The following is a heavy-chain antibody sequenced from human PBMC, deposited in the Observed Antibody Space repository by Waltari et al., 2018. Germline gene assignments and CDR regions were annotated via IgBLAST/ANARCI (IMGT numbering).Heavy chain of an antibody. CDR3: ARGASSGYFYYFDY. D-gene: IGHD3-22*01. CDR1: GGTFSSYA. V-gene: IGHV1-69*08. Sequence: QVQLVQSGAEVKKPGSSVKVSCKASGGTFSSYAISWVRQAPGQGLEWMGRIIPIFGTANYAQKLQGRVTITADKSTSTAYMELSSLRSEDTAVYYCARGASSGYFYYFDYWGQGTLVTVSS. J-gene: IGHJ4*02. CDR2: IIPIFGTA.